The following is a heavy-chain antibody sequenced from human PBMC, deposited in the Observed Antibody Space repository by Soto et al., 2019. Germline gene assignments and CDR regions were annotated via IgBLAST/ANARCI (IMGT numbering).Heavy chain of an antibody. V-gene: IGHV4-31*03. D-gene: IGHD2-2*01. Sequence: QVQLQESGPGLVKPSQTLSLTCTVSGGSIRSGGYYWSWIRQHPGKGLEWIGYIYYSGSTYYNPSLKSRVTISVDTSKNQFSLKLSSVTAADTAVYYCARVPYCSSTSCSTPRFDYWGQGTLVTVSS. CDR3: ARVPYCSSTSCSTPRFDY. J-gene: IGHJ4*02. CDR1: GGSIRSGGYY. CDR2: IYYSGST.